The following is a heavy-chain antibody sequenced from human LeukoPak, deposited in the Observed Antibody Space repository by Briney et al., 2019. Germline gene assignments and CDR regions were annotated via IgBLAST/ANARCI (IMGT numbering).Heavy chain of an antibody. V-gene: IGHV3-21*04. Sequence: PGGSLRLSCAASGFTFSSYSMNWVRQAPGKGLEWVSSISSSSSYIYYADSVKGRFTISRDNSKNMVFLQMNSLRGEDTAVYFCAKGTPTLDYWGQGTLVTVSS. J-gene: IGHJ4*02. CDR1: GFTFSSYS. CDR3: AKGTPTLDY. D-gene: IGHD3-16*01. CDR2: ISSSSSYI.